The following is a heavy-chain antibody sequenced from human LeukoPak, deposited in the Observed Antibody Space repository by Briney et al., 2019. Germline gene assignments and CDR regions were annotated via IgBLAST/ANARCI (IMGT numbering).Heavy chain of an antibody. D-gene: IGHD3-9*01. V-gene: IGHV1-69*04. CDR3: AGGILTGYYSDDP. J-gene: IGHJ5*02. CDR2: IIPILGIA. Sequence: ASVKVSCKASGGTFSSYAISWVRQAPGQGLEWMGRIIPILGIANYAQKFQGRVTITADKSTSTAYMELSSLGSEDTAVYYCAGGILTGYYSDDPWGQGTLVTVSS. CDR1: GGTFSSYA.